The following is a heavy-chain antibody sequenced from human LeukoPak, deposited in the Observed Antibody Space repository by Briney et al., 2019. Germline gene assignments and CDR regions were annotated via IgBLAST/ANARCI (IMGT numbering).Heavy chain of an antibody. D-gene: IGHD3-22*01. CDR3: AKGSSGSFFDL. J-gene: IGHJ4*02. CDR2: IRNDGDGT. V-gene: IGHV3-23*01. CDR1: VFIFKNYG. Sequence: GGSLRLPCAASVFIFKNYGLVWVRHAPGKGLEWVSAIRNDGDGTTYADSMKDRSSVSRHKSKNTLFLQMNSLRAEETAIYYCAKGSSGSFFDLWGQGTLVTVSS.